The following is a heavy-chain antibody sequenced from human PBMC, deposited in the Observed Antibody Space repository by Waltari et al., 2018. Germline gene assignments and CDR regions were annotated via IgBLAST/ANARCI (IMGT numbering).Heavy chain of an antibody. CDR3: ARDRGRGLYLDP. V-gene: IGHV4-4*02. CDR2: VRLSGRT. CDR1: GESMSSTYV. D-gene: IGHD2-15*01. Sequence: QLQLQESGPGLVKPSGTLSLTCGVSGESMSSTYVWNWVRQPPGKGLAWIGQVRLSGRTNYNPSFASRVTVAVDTFNNQCSLTLTSATAADTAVYYCARDRGRGLYLDPWGPGTLVTVSP. J-gene: IGHJ5*02.